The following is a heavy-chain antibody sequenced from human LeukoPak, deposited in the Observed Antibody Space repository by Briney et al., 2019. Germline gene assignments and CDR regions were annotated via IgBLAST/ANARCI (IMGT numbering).Heavy chain of an antibody. CDR3: ARGGGLDV. CDR2: IKKDGSEK. J-gene: IGHJ6*02. V-gene: IGHV3-7*03. Sequence: QTGGSLRLSCAVSGFTFSSYWMSWVRQAPGKGLEWVANIKKDGSEKYYVDSVKGRFTISRDNAKNSLYLQMSDLRAEDTAVYFCARGGGLDVWGQGATVTVSS. D-gene: IGHD3-16*01. CDR1: GFTFSSYW.